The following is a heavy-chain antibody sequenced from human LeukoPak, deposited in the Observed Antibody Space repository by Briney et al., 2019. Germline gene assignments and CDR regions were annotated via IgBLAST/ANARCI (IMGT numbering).Heavy chain of an antibody. CDR2: IYWNEDE. CDR1: GFSLSTSGVG. J-gene: IGHJ5*02. D-gene: IGHD1-26*01. V-gene: IGHV2-5*01. CDR3: AHTLVGVTVSDWFDP. Sequence: ESGPTLVKPTQTLTLTCTFSGFSLSTSGVGVGWIRQPPGMALEWLALIYWNEDERYSPSLKSRLTITKDTSKNQVVLTMTTMDPVDTATYYCAHTLVGVTVSDWFDPWGQGTLVTVSS.